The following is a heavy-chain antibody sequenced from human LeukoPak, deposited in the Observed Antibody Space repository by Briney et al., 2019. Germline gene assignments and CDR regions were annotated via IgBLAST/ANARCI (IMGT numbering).Heavy chain of an antibody. Sequence: ETLSLTCTVSGGSISSYYWSWIRQPPGKGLEWVSSISGGGDNTYHADSVKGRFTISRDNSKNTLYLQMNSLRDEDTAIYYCAKDRSGSGITTRFDPWGQGTLVTVSS. J-gene: IGHJ5*02. CDR3: AKDRSGSGITTRFDP. CDR1: GGSISSYY. CDR2: ISGGGDNT. V-gene: IGHV3-23*01. D-gene: IGHD3-3*01.